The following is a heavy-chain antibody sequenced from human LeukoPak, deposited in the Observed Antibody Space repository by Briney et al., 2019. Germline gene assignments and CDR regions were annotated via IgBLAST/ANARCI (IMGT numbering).Heavy chain of an antibody. CDR2: IYYSGST. V-gene: IGHV4-59*01. Sequence: SETLSLTCAVYGGSFSGYYWSWIRQPPGKGLEWIGYIYYSGSTNYNPSLKSRVTISVDTSKNQFSLKLSSVTAADTAVYYCARGYDVVRYIWGQGTLVTVSS. J-gene: IGHJ4*02. CDR1: GGSFSGYY. CDR3: ARGYDVVRYI. D-gene: IGHD3-16*01.